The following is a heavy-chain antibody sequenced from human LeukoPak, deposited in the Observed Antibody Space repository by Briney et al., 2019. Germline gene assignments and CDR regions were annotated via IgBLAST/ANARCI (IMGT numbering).Heavy chain of an antibody. CDR3: AKIYGGNSRNYYYYYMDV. V-gene: IGHV3-33*06. CDR2: IWYDGSNK. J-gene: IGHJ6*03. CDR1: GFTFSSYG. Sequence: PGRSLRLSCAASGFTFSSYGMHWVRQAPGKGLEWVAVIWYDGSNKYYADSVKGRFTISRDNSKNTLYLQMDSLRAEDTAVYYCAKIYGGNSRNYYYYYMDVWGKGTTVTVSS. D-gene: IGHD4-23*01.